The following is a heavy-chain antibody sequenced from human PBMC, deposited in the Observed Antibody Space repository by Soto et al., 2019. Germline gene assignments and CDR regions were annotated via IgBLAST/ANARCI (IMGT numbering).Heavy chain of an antibody. CDR2: IKQDGGEK. CDR1: GFTFINYW. D-gene: IGHD1-26*01. Sequence: GGSLRLSCAASGFTFINYWMSWVRQTPGKGLEWVANIKQDGGEKYYVDSVKGRFTISRDNAKNSLYLQMNSLRAEDTAVYYCARTKANKWFDPWGQGTLVTVSS. CDR3: ARTKANKWFDP. J-gene: IGHJ5*02. V-gene: IGHV3-7*03.